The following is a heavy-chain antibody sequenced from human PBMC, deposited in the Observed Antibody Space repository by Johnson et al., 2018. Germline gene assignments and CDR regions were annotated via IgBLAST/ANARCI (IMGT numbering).Heavy chain of an antibody. CDR3: ARGGRGGVGFQH. Sequence: EVQLVESGGVVVQPGGSLRLSCAASGFTFDDYTMHWVRQAPGKGLEWVSAIGTAGDTYYRGSVKGRFTISRENAKNSLYLQMNSLRPGDPAVYYCARGGRGGVGFQHWGQGTMVTVSS. CDR1: GFTFDDYT. CDR2: IGTAGDT. D-gene: IGHD3-16*01. V-gene: IGHV3-13*01. J-gene: IGHJ1*01.